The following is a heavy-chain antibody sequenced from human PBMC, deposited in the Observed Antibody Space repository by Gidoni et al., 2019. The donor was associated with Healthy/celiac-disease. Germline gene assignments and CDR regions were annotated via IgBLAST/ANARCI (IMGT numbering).Heavy chain of an antibody. CDR1: GGYFSGYY. J-gene: IGHJ3*02. CDR2: INHSGST. Sequence: GGYFSGYYCSWIRQPPGKGPEWIGEINHSGSTNYNPSLKSRVTISVDTSKNQFSLKLSAVTAAGTAVYCCARGRDSGWQRSGVGAFDIWSQGTMVTVSS. D-gene: IGHD6-19*01. CDR3: ARGRDSGWQRSGVGAFDI. V-gene: IGHV4-34*01.